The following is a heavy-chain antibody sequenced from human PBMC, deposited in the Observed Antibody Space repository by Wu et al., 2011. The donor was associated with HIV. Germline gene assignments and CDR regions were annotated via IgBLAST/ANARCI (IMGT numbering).Heavy chain of an antibody. J-gene: IGHJ5*02. CDR1: GGTLNSYT. V-gene: IGHV1-69*18. CDR2: IIPVYGTS. D-gene: IGHD2-15*01. CDR3: ASQYCSGDSCYPYNWFDP. Sequence: QVQLVQSGAEVKKPGSSVKVSCKTPGGTLNSYTITWVRQAPGQGLAWVGRIIPVYGTSDYAQKFQGRVTITADESTSTAYMELSSLTSEDTALYYCASQYCSGDSCYPYNWFDPWGRGNPGHRLL.